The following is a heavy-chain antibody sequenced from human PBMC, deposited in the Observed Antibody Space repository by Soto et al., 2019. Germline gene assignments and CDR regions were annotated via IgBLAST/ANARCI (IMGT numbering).Heavy chain of an antibody. V-gene: IGHV6-1*01. Sequence: SQTLSLTCAISVDSVSSNSAAWNWIRQSPSRGLEWLGRTYYRSKWYNDYAVSVKSRISINPDTSKNQFSLQLNSVTPGDTAVYYCARGRAAGRGDWFDPWGQGTQVTVSS. J-gene: IGHJ5*02. CDR3: ARGRAAGRGDWFDP. CDR1: VDSVSSNSAA. CDR2: TYYRSKWYN. D-gene: IGHD6-13*01.